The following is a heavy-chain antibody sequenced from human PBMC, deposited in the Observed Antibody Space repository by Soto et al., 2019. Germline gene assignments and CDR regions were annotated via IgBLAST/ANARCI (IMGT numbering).Heavy chain of an antibody. CDR1: GFSLTTSGVA. V-gene: IGHV2-5*01. J-gene: IGHJ4*02. CDR2: IYWNDDK. CDR3: AHRPTSTEDFYFDY. Sequence: KSGPTLVNPTQTLTLTCSFSGFSLTTSGVAVGWFRQPPGKAPEWLSLIYWNDDKRYSPSLRSRLIVTGDSSKNQVVLTLADADAADSGTYYCAHRPTSTEDFYFDYWGQGTLVTVSS.